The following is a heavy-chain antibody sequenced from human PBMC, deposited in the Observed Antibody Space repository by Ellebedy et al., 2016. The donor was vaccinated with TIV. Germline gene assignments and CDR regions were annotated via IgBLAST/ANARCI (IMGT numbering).Heavy chain of an antibody. CDR1: GFTFSSYA. CDR3: AKGRGGGSDSSAPRYYFDY. CDR2: ISNTGSRT. D-gene: IGHD3-22*01. J-gene: IGHJ4*02. Sequence: PGGSLRLSCAASGFTFSSYAMSWVRQAPGKGLEWVSTISNTGSRTYYADSVEGRFIISRDNSKQTLYLQLNSLRAEDTDVYYCAKGRGGGSDSSAPRYYFDYWGLGTLVTVSS. V-gene: IGHV3-23*01.